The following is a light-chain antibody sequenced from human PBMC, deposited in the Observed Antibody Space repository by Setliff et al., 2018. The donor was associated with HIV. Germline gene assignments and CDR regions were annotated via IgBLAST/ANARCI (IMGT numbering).Light chain of an antibody. Sequence: QSALPQPASVSGSPGQSVTISCTGTSSDVGAYNFVSWYQQHPGRAPKLMIYDVINRNSGVSIRFSGSKSGNAASLTISGLQAEDEADYYCSSYTTSRQFVFGSGTKVTVL. CDR3: SSYTTSRQFV. CDR1: SSDVGAYNF. CDR2: DVI. J-gene: IGLJ1*01. V-gene: IGLV2-14*03.